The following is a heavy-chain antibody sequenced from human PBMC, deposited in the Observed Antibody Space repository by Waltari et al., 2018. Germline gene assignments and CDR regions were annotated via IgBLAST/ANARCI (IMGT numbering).Heavy chain of an antibody. CDR3: ATGLPPESSGWYYFDY. J-gene: IGHJ4*02. Sequence: QVQLVQSGAEVKKPGASVKVSCKVSGYTITELSMHWVRQAPGKGLEWMGGFDPEDGETTYPKKLQVSVTITEATSTDAAYMARSSRTSEDTAVYYGATGLPPESSGWYYFDYWGQGTLVTVAS. V-gene: IGHV1-24*01. CDR1: GYTITELS. CDR2: FDPEDGET. D-gene: IGHD6-19*01.